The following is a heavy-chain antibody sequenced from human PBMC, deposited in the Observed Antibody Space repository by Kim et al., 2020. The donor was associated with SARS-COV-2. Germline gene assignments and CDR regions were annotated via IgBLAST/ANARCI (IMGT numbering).Heavy chain of an antibody. CDR3: ARDEYYYDSSDYYYFDY. J-gene: IGHJ4*02. V-gene: IGHV3-11*06. Sequence: VKGRFTISRDNAKNSLYLQMNSLGAEDTAVYYCARDEYYYDSSDYYYFDYWGQGTLVTVSS. D-gene: IGHD3-22*01.